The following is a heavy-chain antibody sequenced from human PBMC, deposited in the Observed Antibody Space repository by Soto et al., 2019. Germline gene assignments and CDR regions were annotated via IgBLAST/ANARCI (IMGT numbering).Heavy chain of an antibody. CDR2: IYYSGST. CDR1: GGSISSYY. J-gene: IGHJ4*02. V-gene: IGHV4-59*01. CDR3: ARGGSTESGYDYFGFDY. D-gene: IGHD5-12*01. Sequence: SETLSLTCTVSGGSISSYYWSWIRQPPGKGLEWIGYIYYSGSTNYNPSLKSRVTISVDTSKNQFSLKLSSVTAADTAVYYCARGGSTESGYDYFGFDYWGQGTLVTVSS.